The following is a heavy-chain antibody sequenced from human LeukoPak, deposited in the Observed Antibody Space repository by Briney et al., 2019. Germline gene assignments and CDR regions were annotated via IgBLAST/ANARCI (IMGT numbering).Heavy chain of an antibody. CDR1: GGSFSGSY. CDR3: ARVVAVAGINYMDV. V-gene: IGHV4-34*01. J-gene: IGHJ6*03. D-gene: IGHD6-19*01. CDR2: INHSGST. Sequence: SETLSLTCAVYGGSFSGSYWSWFRQPPGKGLEWIGEINHSGSTNYSPSLKSRVTMSVDTSKNQFSLKLSSVTAADTAVYYCARVVAVAGINYMDVWGKGTTVTVSS.